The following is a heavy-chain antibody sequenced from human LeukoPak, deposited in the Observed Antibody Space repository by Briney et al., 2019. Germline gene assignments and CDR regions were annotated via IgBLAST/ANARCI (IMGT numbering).Heavy chain of an antibody. J-gene: IGHJ5*02. CDR2: INHSGST. CDR3: ARGLAKQNWFDP. CDR1: GDSISSDGHS. V-gene: IGHV4-34*01. Sequence: PSETLSLTCGVSGDSISSDGHSWSWIRQPPGKGLEWIGEINHSGSTNYNPSLKSRVTISVDTSKNQFSLKLSSVTAADTAVYYCARGLAKQNWFDPWGQGTLVTVSS. D-gene: IGHD1/OR15-1a*01.